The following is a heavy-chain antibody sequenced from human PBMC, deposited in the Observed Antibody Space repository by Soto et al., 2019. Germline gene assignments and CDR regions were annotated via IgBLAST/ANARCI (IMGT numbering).Heavy chain of an antibody. Sequence: QVQLQQWGAGLLKPSETLSLTCAVYGGSVNSGHYYWSWIRQPPGKGLEWIGEMSHSGGTHFNPSLKSRVTISVDTSKNQFSLKMSSVTAADTALYYCARVERGTATTVVDAFDICGPGTLVTVAS. V-gene: IGHV4-34*01. CDR2: MSHSGGT. CDR3: ARVERGTATTVVDAFDI. CDR1: GGSVNSGHYY. J-gene: IGHJ3*02. D-gene: IGHD1-1*01.